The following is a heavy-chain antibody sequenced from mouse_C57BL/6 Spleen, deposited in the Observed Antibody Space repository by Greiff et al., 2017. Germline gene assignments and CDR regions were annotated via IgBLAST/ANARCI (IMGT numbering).Heavy chain of an antibody. CDR1: GYAFTNYL. CDR3: ARSDQFRDY. Sequence: QVQLQQSGAELVRPGTSVKVSCKASGYAFTNYLIEWVKQRPGQGLEWIGVINPGSGGTNYNEKFKGKATLTADKSSSTAYMQLSSLTSEDSAVYFCARSDQFRDYWGQGTTLTVSS. J-gene: IGHJ2*01. CDR2: INPGSGGT. V-gene: IGHV1-54*01.